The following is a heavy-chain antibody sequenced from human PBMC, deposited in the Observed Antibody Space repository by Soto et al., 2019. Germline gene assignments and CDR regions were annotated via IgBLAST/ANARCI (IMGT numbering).Heavy chain of an antibody. Sequence: PSETLSLTCAVYGGSFSGYYWSWIRQPPGKGLEWIGEINHSGSTNYNPSLKSRVTISVDTSKNQFSLKLSSVTAADTAVYYCARGDYRLPDFRDNNYYGMDVWGQGTTVTVSS. CDR3: ARGDYRLPDFRDNNYYGMDV. V-gene: IGHV4-34*01. CDR2: INHSGST. D-gene: IGHD5-12*01. J-gene: IGHJ6*02. CDR1: GGSFSGYY.